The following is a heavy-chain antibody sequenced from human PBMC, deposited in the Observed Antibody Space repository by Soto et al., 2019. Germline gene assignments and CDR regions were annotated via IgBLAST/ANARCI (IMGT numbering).Heavy chain of an antibody. D-gene: IGHD2-2*02. V-gene: IGHV3-7*03. CDR3: ARLLLYSTSGRGWFDP. CDR1: GLTFTDYW. CDR2: IKQDESEK. J-gene: IGHJ5*02. Sequence: GGSLRLSCVTYGLTFTDYWMSWVRQAPGKGLEWVANIKQDESEKNYLDSVKGRFTISRDNAKNSLYLQVNSLRVDDTAVYFCARLLLYSTSGRGWFDPRGQGTLVTVSS.